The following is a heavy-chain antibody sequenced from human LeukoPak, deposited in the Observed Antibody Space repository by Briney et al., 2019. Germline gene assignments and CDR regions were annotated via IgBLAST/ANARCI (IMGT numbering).Heavy chain of an antibody. V-gene: IGHV1-2*02. CDR1: GYTFTDYY. CDR2: INPNSGGT. Sequence: ASVKISCKASGYTFTDYYMHWVRQAPGQGLEWMGWINPNSGGTNYAQKFQGGVTMTRDTSISTAYMELRRLRSDDTAVYYCARAINSWLLLDLDYWGQGTLVTVSS. CDR3: ARAINSWLLLDLDY. J-gene: IGHJ4*02. D-gene: IGHD3-22*01.